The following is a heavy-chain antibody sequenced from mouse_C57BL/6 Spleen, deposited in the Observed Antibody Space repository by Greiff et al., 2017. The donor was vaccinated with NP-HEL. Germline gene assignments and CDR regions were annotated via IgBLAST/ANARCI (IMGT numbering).Heavy chain of an antibody. J-gene: IGHJ1*03. D-gene: IGHD4-1*01. V-gene: IGHV5-4*01. CDR1: GFTFSSYA. CDR3: ARETVWYFDV. Sequence: EVQGVESGGGLVKPGGSLKLSCAASGFTFSSYAMSWVRQTPEKRLEWVATISDGGSYTYYPDNVKGRFTISRDNAKNNLYLQMSHLKSEDTAMYYCARETVWYFDVWGTGTTVTVSS. CDR2: ISDGGSYT.